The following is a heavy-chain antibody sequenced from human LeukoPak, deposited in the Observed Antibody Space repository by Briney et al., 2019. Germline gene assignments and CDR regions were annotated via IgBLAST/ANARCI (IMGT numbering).Heavy chain of an antibody. Sequence: SETLSLTCAVYGGSFSGYYWSWIRQPPGKGLEWIGEINHSGSTNYNPSLKSRVTISVDTSKNQFSLKLSSVTAADTAVYYCARRRWLVPMPYYFDYWGQGTLVNVSS. CDR2: INHSGST. D-gene: IGHD6-19*01. CDR3: ARRRWLVPMPYYFDY. V-gene: IGHV4-34*01. J-gene: IGHJ4*02. CDR1: GGSFSGYY.